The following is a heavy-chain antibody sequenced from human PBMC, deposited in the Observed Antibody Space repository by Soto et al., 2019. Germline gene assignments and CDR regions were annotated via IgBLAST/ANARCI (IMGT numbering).Heavy chain of an antibody. CDR2: VNAGNGNT. Sequence: QVQLVQSGAEVKKPGASVKVSCTASGYTFTSYAIHWVRQAPGQRLEWMGWVNAGNGNTKYSQKLQGRVTITGDTSASTAYMELSSLRSEDTAVYYCARDVGYNWNLIDYWGKGTLVSVSS. D-gene: IGHD1-20*01. V-gene: IGHV1-3*01. J-gene: IGHJ4*02. CDR1: GYTFTSYA. CDR3: ARDVGYNWNLIDY.